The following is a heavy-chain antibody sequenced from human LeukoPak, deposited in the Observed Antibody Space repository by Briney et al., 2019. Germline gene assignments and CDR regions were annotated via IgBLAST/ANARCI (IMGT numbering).Heavy chain of an antibody. D-gene: IGHD5-18*01. J-gene: IGHJ4*02. CDR2: INSEGSDT. CDR1: GFSLSNYW. CDR3: ARDLDSSGYDV. Sequence: PGGSLRLSCVASGFSLSNYWMHWVRQAPGKGPVWVSRINSEGSDTAYAGSVKGRFTISRDNVKSTLFLQMSSLRADDTAVYYCARDLDSSGYDVWGQGTLVTVSS. V-gene: IGHV3-74*01.